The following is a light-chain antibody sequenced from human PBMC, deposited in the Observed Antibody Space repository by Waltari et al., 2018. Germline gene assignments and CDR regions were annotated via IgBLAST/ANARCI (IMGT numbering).Light chain of an antibody. CDR1: TSDIGSHNI. CDR3: CSYAGSTTWV. Sequence: QSALTQPASMSGSPGQSITVSCTGATSDIGSHNIVSWYQQHPGKAPKLILYDVNRRPSGCSDRFSGSKAGITASRTISGLQAEDEADYYCCSYAGSTTWVFGGGTKLTVL. V-gene: IGLV2-23*02. CDR2: DVN. J-gene: IGLJ3*02.